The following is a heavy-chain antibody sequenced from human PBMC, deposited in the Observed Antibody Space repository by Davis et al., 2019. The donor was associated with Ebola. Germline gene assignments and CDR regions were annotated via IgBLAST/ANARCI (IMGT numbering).Heavy chain of an antibody. V-gene: IGHV3-7*01. CDR1: GFTFNMFW. J-gene: IGHJ4*02. D-gene: IGHD3-22*01. CDR3: ARDGEAFDSSGSYEVPFDY. Sequence: PGGSLRLSCTASGFTFNMFWMTWVRQAPGKGLEWVATIKQDGSETYYVDSVKGRFTISRDNARNSLYLQINSLRAEETAVYYCARDGEAFDSSGSYEVPFDYWGQGTLVTVSS. CDR2: IKQDGSET.